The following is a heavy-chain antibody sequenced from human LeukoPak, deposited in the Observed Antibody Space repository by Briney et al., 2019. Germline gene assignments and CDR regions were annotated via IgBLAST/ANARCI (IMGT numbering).Heavy chain of an antibody. J-gene: IGHJ4*02. Sequence: ASVRVSCKTFGYTFTNYGLSWVRQAPGQGLEWVGWISTYNGDTDYAQKFQGRVTMTRDTSTNTANMELRGLRSDDTAVYYCASDLARGSYYFDYWGQGTLVTVSS. CDR2: ISTYNGDT. CDR3: ASDLARGSYYFDY. V-gene: IGHV1-18*01. CDR1: GYTFTNYG. D-gene: IGHD3-10*01.